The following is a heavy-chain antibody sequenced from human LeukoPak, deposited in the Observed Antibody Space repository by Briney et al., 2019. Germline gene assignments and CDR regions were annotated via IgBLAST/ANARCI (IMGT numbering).Heavy chain of an antibody. CDR2: ISGGGERT. D-gene: IGHD6-19*01. CDR3: GKDGGQYSSGPEFDP. CDR1: GIVFSNTA. J-gene: IGHJ5*02. Sequence: GGSLRLSCAASGIVFSNTAMNWARQSPGRGLEWLPAISGGGERTFYADSVKGRFTISRDNSRNTLYLQMNNLRVDDTATYYCGKDGGQYSSGPEFDPRGQGALVIVSS. V-gene: IGHV3-23*01.